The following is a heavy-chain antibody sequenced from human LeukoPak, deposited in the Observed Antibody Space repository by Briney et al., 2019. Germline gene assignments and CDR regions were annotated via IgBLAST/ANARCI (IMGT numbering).Heavy chain of an antibody. J-gene: IGHJ4*02. CDR3: ARDGGDDLN. D-gene: IGHD2-21*01. CDR1: GFTFSSYS. CDR2: ISSSSSTI. V-gene: IGHV3-48*01. Sequence: PGGSLRLSCAASGFTFSSYSMNWVRQAPGKWLEWVSYISSSSSTIYYADSVKGRFTISRDNAKNSLYLQMNSLRAEDTAVYYCARDGGDDLNWGQGTLVTVSP.